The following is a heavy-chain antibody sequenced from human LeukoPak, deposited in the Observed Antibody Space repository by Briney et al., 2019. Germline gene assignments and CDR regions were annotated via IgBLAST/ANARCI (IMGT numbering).Heavy chain of an antibody. CDR1: GGTFSSYT. V-gene: IGHV1-69*04. D-gene: IGHD3-3*01. Sequence: SVKVSCKASGGTFSSYTISWVRQAPGRGLEWMGRIIPILGIANYAQKFQGRVTITADKSTSTAYMELSSLRSEDTAVYYCAGEAVVSGSLEWFNSLDYWGQGTLVTVSS. J-gene: IGHJ4*02. CDR3: AGEAVVSGSLEWFNSLDY. CDR2: IIPILGIA.